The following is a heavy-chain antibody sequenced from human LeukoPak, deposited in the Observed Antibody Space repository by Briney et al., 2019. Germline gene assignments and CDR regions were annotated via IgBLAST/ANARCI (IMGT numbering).Heavy chain of an antibody. D-gene: IGHD2-2*01. V-gene: IGHV3-23*01. CDR1: GFTFSSYA. CDR3: AKDGCSSTSCVKYYYYGMDV. CDR2: ISGSGGST. J-gene: IGHJ6*02. Sequence: GGSPRLSCAASGFTFSSYAMSWVRQAPGKGLEWVSAISGSGGSTYYADSVKGRFTISRDNSKNTLYLQMNSLRAEDTAVYYCAKDGCSSTSCVKYYYYGMDVWGQGTTVTVSS.